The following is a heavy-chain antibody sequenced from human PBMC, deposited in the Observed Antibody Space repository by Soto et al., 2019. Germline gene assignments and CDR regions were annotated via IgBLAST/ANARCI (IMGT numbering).Heavy chain of an antibody. CDR3: VRDLGFWNTL. D-gene: IGHD3-3*01. CDR1: GFSFSDFP. Sequence: DVQLVESGGGLVQPGGSLRLSCAASGFSFSDFPMSWARQTSGRGLEWMATIDKNGSGKSYVDSVRGRFTISRDNAESSLSLQMTSLTAEDTALYYCVRDLGFWNTLWGQGTLVTVSS. CDR2: IDKNGSGK. V-gene: IGHV3-7*01. J-gene: IGHJ4*02.